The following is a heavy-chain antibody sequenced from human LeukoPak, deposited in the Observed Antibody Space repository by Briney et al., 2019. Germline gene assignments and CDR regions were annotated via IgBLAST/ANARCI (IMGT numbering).Heavy chain of an antibody. CDR3: ARGYYYDSSGYPFDI. J-gene: IGHJ3*02. Sequence: GRSLRLSCAASGFTFSSYAMHWVRQAPGKGLEWVAVISYDGSNKYYADSVKGRFTISRDNSKNTLYLQMNSLRAEDTAVYYCARGYYYDSSGYPFDIWGQGTMVTVSS. D-gene: IGHD3-22*01. CDR2: ISYDGSNK. V-gene: IGHV3-30-3*01. CDR1: GFTFSSYA.